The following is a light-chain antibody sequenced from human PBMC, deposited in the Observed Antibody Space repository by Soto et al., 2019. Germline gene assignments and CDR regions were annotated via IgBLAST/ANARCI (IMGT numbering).Light chain of an antibody. CDR1: QSVSSSY. Sequence: EIVLTQSPGTLSLSPGERATLSCRASQSVSSSYLAWYQQKPGQAPRLLIFAASSRATGIPDRFSGSGSGTDFTLSVSRLEPEDFAVYFCQQYGSSPYTFAQGTKLEI. J-gene: IGKJ2*01. CDR2: AAS. CDR3: QQYGSSPYT. V-gene: IGKV3-20*01.